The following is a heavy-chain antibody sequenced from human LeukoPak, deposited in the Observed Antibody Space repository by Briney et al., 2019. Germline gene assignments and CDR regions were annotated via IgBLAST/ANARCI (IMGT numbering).Heavy chain of an antibody. CDR1: GGSISNYH. Sequence: SETLSLTCTVSGGSISNYHWSWIRQPAGKGLEWIGQIHTSGSTNYNPPLKSRVTMSIDTPENQLSLTIRSVTAADTAVYYCARRDISFGWSFDYWGQGTLVTVSS. J-gene: IGHJ4*02. CDR2: IHTSGST. V-gene: IGHV4-4*07. CDR3: ARRDISFGWSFDY. D-gene: IGHD6-19*01.